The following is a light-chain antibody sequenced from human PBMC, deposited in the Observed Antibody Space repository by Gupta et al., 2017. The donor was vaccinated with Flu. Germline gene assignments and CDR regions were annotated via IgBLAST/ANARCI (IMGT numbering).Light chain of an antibody. Sequence: DIQLTHPPSTLSASVGDRVTITCRASQSISSWLAWYQQKPGKAPKLLIYKASSLESGVPSRFSGSGSGTEFTLTISSLQPDDFATYYCQQYNSYWRTFGQGTKVEIK. CDR1: QSISSW. CDR3: QQYNSYWRT. V-gene: IGKV1-5*03. CDR2: KAS. J-gene: IGKJ1*01.